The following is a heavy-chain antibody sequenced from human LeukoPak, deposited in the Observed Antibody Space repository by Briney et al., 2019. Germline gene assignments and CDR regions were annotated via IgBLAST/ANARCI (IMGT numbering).Heavy chain of an antibody. V-gene: IGHV4-39*07. J-gene: IGHJ5*02. CDR1: GGSMSSSSYY. CDR3: ARDAQNTRSGGTYFSFDP. CDR2: IYYSEST. D-gene: IGHD2-15*01. Sequence: PSETLSLTCTVSGGSMSSSSYYWGWIRQPPGKGLEWIGSIYYSESTYQNPSLKSRVTISVDTSKNQFSLKLSSVTAADTAVYYCARDAQNTRSGGTYFSFDPWGQGTLVTVSS.